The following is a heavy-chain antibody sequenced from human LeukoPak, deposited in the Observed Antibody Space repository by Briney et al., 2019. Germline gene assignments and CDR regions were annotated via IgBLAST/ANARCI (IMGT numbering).Heavy chain of an antibody. D-gene: IGHD2-8*01. J-gene: IGHJ5*02. Sequence: ASVKVSCKASGYTFTSYGISWVRQAPGQGLEWMGWISAYNGNTNYAQKLQGRVTMTTDTSTSTAYMELRSLRSDDTAVYYCARDTAGYCTNGVCYKRVNWFGPWGQGTLVTVSS. CDR2: ISAYNGNT. V-gene: IGHV1-18*01. CDR3: ARDTAGYCTNGVCYKRVNWFGP. CDR1: GYTFTSYG.